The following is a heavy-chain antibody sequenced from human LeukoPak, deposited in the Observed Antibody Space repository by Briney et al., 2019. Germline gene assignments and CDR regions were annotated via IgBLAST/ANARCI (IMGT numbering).Heavy chain of an antibody. D-gene: IGHD2-15*01. J-gene: IGHJ3*02. V-gene: IGHV3-30*03. CDR3: ASDFLGFGDYYAFNI. CDR1: GFTFIRNG. Sequence: GRSLRLSCAASGFTFIRNGMHWVRQAPGKGLEWVAAISYDGSNKWHADSVKGRFTISRDNSKHTLYLQMNSLRDEDTALYYCASDFLGFGDYYAFNIWGQGTMVTVSS. CDR2: ISYDGSNK.